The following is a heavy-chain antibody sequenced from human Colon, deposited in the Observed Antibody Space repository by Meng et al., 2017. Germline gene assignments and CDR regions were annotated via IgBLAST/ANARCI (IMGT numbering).Heavy chain of an antibody. CDR2: IDHFGIS. D-gene: IGHD4-17*01. CDR1: GGSFSGFY. Sequence: VQLQQWGAGLFKPSETLSRTCAVSGGSFSGFYWSWIRQPPGKGLEWIGEIDHFGISNYNSSLKGRLTMSVGRSKKQISLTLTSVTAADTAVYYCAAGLRHGDWFDPWGPGTLVTVSS. CDR3: AAGLRHGDWFDP. V-gene: IGHV4-34*01. J-gene: IGHJ5*02.